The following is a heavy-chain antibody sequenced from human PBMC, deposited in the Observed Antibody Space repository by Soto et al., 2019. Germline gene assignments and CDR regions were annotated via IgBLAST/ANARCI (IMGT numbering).Heavy chain of an antibody. CDR2: IYHSWST. CDR1: GGSISSGGYY. Sequence: QVQLQESGPGLVKPSQTLSLTCTVSGGSISSGGYYWSWIHQHPGKGLEWIGYIYHSWSTYYKPSLKSRVTISVDTSQNQFSLKLSSVTAADTAVYYCARVRYSGYGFYYYHGMDVWGQGTTVTVSS. D-gene: IGHD5-12*01. CDR3: ARVRYSGYGFYYYHGMDV. V-gene: IGHV4-31*03. J-gene: IGHJ6*02.